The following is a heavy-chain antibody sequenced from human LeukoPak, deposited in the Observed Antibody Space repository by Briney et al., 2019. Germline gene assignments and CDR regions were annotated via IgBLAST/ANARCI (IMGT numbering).Heavy chain of an antibody. CDR2: ISTSGGLSSI. CDR3: VRDLGGRSGH. V-gene: IGHV3-21*01. J-gene: IGHJ4*02. CDR1: GFIFSSFS. Sequence: GGSLRLSCAASGFIFSSFSVNWVRQAPGKGLEWVSSISTSGGLSSIYHADSVKGRFTISRDNAKNSLYLQMSNLRAEDTAVYCCVRDLGGRSGHWGQGTLVTVSS. D-gene: IGHD1-26*01.